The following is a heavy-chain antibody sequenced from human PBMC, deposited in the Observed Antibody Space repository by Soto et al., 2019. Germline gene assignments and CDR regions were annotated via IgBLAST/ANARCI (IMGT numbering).Heavy chain of an antibody. J-gene: IGHJ6*02. CDR1: GGSISSYY. V-gene: IGHV4-59*01. CDR3: ASRYCSGGSCFYGMDV. D-gene: IGHD2-15*01. Sequence: SETLSLTCTVSGGSISSYYWSWIRQPPGKGLEWIGYIYYSGSTNYNPSLKSRVTISVDTSKNQFSLKLSSVTAADTAVYYCASRYCSGGSCFYGMDVWGQGTTVTVS. CDR2: IYYSGST.